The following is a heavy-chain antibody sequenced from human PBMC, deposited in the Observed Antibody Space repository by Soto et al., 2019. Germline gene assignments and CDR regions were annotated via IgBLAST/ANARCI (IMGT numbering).Heavy chain of an antibody. CDR2: INPNNGNT. Sequence: ASVKVSCKASGYTFTDYHMQWVRQAPGQGLEWMGWINPNNGNTNYAQKFQGWVTMTSDTSTNTAYMDLSRLGSDDTAVYYCARDNRSSTTLYGMDVWGQGTTVTVSS. D-gene: IGHD2-2*01. V-gene: IGHV1-2*04. CDR3: ARDNRSSTTLYGMDV. CDR1: GYTFTDYH. J-gene: IGHJ6*02.